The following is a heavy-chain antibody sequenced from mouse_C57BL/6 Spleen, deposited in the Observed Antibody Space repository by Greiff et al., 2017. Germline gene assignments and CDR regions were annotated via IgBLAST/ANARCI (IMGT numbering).Heavy chain of an antibody. CDR1: YFSFMASA. CDR2: FTMYSDAT. J-gene: IGHJ4*01. Sequence: LQQSGAELVRPGSSVKLSCKDSYFSFMASAMHWVKQRPGHGLEWIGSFTMYSDATVYSENFKGKATLTANTSTSTAYMERSSLTSEDSAVYYCARWAYDYNAMDYWGQGTSVTVSS. V-gene: IGHV1-49*01. CDR3: ARWAYDYNAMDY.